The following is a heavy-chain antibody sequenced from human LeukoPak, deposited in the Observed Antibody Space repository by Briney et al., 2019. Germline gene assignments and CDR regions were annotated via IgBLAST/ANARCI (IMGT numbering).Heavy chain of an antibody. Sequence: SETLSLTCTVSGGSISSYYWSWIRQPPGKGLEWIGYIYYSGSTNYNPSLKSRVTISVDTSKNQFSLKLSSVTAADTAVYYCARSRPTYYDSSGYSGDAFDIWGQGTMVTVSS. V-gene: IGHV4-59*01. CDR2: IYYSGST. CDR3: ARSRPTYYDSSGYSGDAFDI. J-gene: IGHJ3*02. CDR1: GGSISSYY. D-gene: IGHD3-22*01.